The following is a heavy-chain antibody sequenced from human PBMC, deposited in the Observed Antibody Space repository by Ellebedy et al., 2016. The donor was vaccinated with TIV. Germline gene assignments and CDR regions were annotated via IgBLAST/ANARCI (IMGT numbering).Heavy chain of an antibody. J-gene: IGHJ4*02. CDR3: ARENWYNDY. CDR2: INQDGSEK. V-gene: IGHV3-7*04. D-gene: IGHD1/OR15-1a*01. CDR1: GFTFTTFW. Sequence: PGGSLRLSCEASGFTFTTFWMSWVRQAPGKGLEWVGNINQDGSEKCCGDSVKGRFTISRDNAKNSVYLQMNSLRAEDTAVYYCARENWYNDYWGQGTLVTVSS.